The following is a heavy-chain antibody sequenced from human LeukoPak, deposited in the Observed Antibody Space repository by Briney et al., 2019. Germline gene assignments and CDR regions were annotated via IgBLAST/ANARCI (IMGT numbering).Heavy chain of an antibody. D-gene: IGHD3-16*01. V-gene: IGHV3-30*03. CDR3: ARKLWHRNDC. CDR2: ISYDGSNK. J-gene: IGHJ4*02. Sequence: GGSLRLSCAASGFTFSSYGMHWVRQAPGKGLEWVAVISYDGSNKYYADSVKGRFTGSRDNFKNTLYLQMNSLRAEDTALYYCARKLWHRNDCWGQGTLVTVSS. CDR1: GFTFSSYG.